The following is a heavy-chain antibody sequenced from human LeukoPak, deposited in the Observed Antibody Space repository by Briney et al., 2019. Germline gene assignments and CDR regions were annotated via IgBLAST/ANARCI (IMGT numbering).Heavy chain of an antibody. CDR1: GGSISSGGYS. J-gene: IGHJ6*02. V-gene: IGHV4-30-2*01. CDR3: ARESSADYGMDV. CDR2: IYHSGST. D-gene: IGHD6-13*01. Sequence: SETLSLTCAVSGGSISSGGYSWSWLRQPPGKGLEWIGYIYHSGSTYYNPSLKSRVTISVDRSKNQFSLKLSSVTAADTAVYYCARESSADYGMDVWGQGTTVTVSS.